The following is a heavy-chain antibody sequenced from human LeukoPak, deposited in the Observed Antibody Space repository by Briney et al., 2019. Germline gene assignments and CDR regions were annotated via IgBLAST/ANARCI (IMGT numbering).Heavy chain of an antibody. V-gene: IGHV1-8*03. J-gene: IGHJ2*01. CDR1: GYTFTSHD. CDR2: MNPNSGNT. CDR3: AIQTSVTTGSRYFDL. D-gene: IGHD4-17*01. Sequence: GASVKVSCKASGYTFTSHDINWVRQATGQGLEWMGWMNPNSGNTGYAQKFQGRVTISRNTSITTSYMELSSLRSDDTAVYYCAIQTSVTTGSRYFDLWGRGTLVTVSS.